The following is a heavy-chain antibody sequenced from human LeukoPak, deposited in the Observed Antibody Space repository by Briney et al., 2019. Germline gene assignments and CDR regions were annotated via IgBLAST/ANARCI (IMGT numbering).Heavy chain of an antibody. CDR1: GYSFTSYW. D-gene: IGHD2-21*01. CDR3: ARHLLRYCGGDCVSGDAFDI. Sequence: GESLKISCRGSGYSFTSYWIGWVRQMPGKGLEWMGIIYPGDSDTRYSPSFQGQVTISADKSISTAYLQWSSLKASDTAMYYCARHLLRYCGGDCVSGDAFDIWGQGTMVTVSS. J-gene: IGHJ3*02. CDR2: IYPGDSDT. V-gene: IGHV5-51*01.